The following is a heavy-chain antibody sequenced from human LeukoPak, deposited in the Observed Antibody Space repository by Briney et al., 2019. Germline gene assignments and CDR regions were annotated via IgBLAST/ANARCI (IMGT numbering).Heavy chain of an antibody. CDR1: GGSISSYY. D-gene: IGHD3-3*01. Sequence: SETLSLTCTVSGGSISSYYWSWIRQPAGKGLEWIGRIYTSGSTNYNPSLKSRVTMSVDTSKNQFSLKLSSVAAADTAVYYCASGIPSITILGGRGYYYMDVWGKGTTVTVSS. V-gene: IGHV4-4*07. J-gene: IGHJ6*03. CDR2: IYTSGST. CDR3: ASGIPSITILGGRGYYYMDV.